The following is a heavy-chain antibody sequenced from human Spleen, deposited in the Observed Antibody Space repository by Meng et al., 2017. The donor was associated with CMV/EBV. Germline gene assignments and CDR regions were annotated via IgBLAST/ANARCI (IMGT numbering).Heavy chain of an antibody. V-gene: IGHV4-39*01. CDR2: IYYNGNT. CDR1: GGSTSSSSYY. CDR3: ARLGYSFGRYFDY. Sequence: GSLRLSCAVSGGSTSSSSYYWAWIRQPPGKGLEWIGRIYYNGNTHYNPSLKSRVTISIDTSKNQFSLSLSSVTAADMAVYYCARLGYSFGRYFDYWGQGILVTVSS. D-gene: IGHD5-18*01. J-gene: IGHJ4*02.